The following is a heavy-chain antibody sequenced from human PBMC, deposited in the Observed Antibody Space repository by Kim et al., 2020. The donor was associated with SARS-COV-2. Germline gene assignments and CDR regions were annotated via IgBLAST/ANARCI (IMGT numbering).Heavy chain of an antibody. CDR3: ARGTGWLDS. D-gene: IGHD1-1*01. CDR2: IHNSGST. J-gene: IGHJ5*01. CDR1: GGSSSSYS. Sequence: SETLSLTCTVSGGSSSSYSWSWIRQPPGKGLEWIGYIHNSGSTNYNPSLKSRVSISVDTSKNQFSLKVNSVITADTAVYYCARGTGWLDSWAQGTLVTASS. V-gene: IGHV4-59*01.